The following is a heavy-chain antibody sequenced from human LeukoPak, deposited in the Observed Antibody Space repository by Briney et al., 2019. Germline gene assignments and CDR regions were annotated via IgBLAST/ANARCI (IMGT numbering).Heavy chain of an antibody. J-gene: IGHJ4*02. CDR2: ISGSGGRT. Sequence: PGGSLRLSCAASGFTFTCCGMTWVRQAPGKGLEWVSGISGSGGRTYYADSVQGRFTISRDNSKNTLYLQMHSLRAEDTAVYYCATGNYKGYWGQGTLVTVSS. CDR1: GFTFTCCG. CDR3: ATGNYKGY. D-gene: IGHD4-11*01. V-gene: IGHV3-23*01.